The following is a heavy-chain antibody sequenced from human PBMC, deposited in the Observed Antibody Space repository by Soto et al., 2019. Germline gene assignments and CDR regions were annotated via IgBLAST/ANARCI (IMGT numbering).Heavy chain of an antibody. CDR3: AARGYSSGWPEFDY. J-gene: IGHJ4*02. D-gene: IGHD6-19*01. CDR1: GFTFSSYA. CDR2: ISGSGGST. Sequence: VGSPRLSCAASGFTFSSYAMSWVRQAPGKGLEWVSAISGSGGSTYYADSVKGRFTISRDNSKNTLYLQMNSLRAEDTAVYYCAARGYSSGWPEFDYWGQGTLVTVSS. V-gene: IGHV3-23*01.